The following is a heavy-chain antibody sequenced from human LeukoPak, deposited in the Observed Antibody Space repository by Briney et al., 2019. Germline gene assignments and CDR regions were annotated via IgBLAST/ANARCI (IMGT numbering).Heavy chain of an antibody. J-gene: IGHJ6*02. CDR3: ARGGSGSYSDPYYYYGMDV. D-gene: IGHD3-10*01. CDR2: INHSGST. CDR1: GGSFSGYY. V-gene: IGHV4-34*01. Sequence: PSETLSLTCAVYGGSFSGYYWSWIRQPPGKGLEWIGEINHSGSTNYNPSLKSRVTMSVDTSKNQFSLKLSSVTAADTAVYYCARGGSGSYSDPYYYYGMDVWGQGTTVTVSS.